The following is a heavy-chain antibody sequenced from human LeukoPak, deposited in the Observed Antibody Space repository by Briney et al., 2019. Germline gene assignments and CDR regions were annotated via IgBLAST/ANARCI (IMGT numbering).Heavy chain of an antibody. J-gene: IGHJ4*02. V-gene: IGHV3-9*01. Sequence: GGSLRLSCAASGFTFDDYAMHWVRQAPGKGLEWVSGISWNSGSIGYADSVKGRFTISRDNAKNSLYLQMNSLRAEDTALYYCAKDTEASGSCPLYDYWGQGTLVTVSS. D-gene: IGHD1-26*01. CDR2: ISWNSGSI. CDR3: AKDTEASGSCPLYDY. CDR1: GFTFDDYA.